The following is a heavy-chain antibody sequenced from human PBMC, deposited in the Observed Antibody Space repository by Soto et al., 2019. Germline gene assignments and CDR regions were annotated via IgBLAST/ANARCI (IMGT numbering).Heavy chain of an antibody. CDR2: VLYDGRNK. D-gene: IGHD3-22*01. J-gene: IGHJ4*02. CDR1: GFTFSSYG. V-gene: IGHV3-30*18. Sequence: LRLSCAASGFTFSSYGMHWVRQAPGKGLEWVAVVLYDGRNKYYADSVKGRFTISRDNSKNTVYLQMNSLRAEDTAVYYCAKAGYYDSSGYYELDYWGQGTLVTVSS. CDR3: AKAGYYDSSGYYELDY.